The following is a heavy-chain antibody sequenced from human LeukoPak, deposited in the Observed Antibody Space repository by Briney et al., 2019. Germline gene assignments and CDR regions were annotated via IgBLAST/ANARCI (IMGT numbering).Heavy chain of an antibody. J-gene: IGHJ4*02. CDR1: GFTFSSYG. Sequence: PGGSLRLSCAASGFTFSSYGMNWVRQAPGKGLEWVSYISGSGSTIYYANSVKGRFTISRDNAKNSLYLQMNSLRAEDTAVYYCARVALSSSGWPYYFDYWGQGTLVTVSS. V-gene: IGHV3-48*03. D-gene: IGHD6-19*01. CDR2: ISGSGSTI. CDR3: ARVALSSSGWPYYFDY.